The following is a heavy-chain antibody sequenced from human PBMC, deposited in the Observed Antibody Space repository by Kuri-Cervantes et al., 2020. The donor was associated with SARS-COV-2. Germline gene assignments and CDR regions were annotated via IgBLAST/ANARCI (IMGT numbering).Heavy chain of an antibody. CDR2: IYTSGST. CDR1: GGSISSGSYY. D-gene: IGHD5-18*01. J-gene: IGHJ5*02. Sequence: LRLSCTVSGGSISSGSYYWSWIRQPAGKGLEWIGYIYTSGSTNYNPSLKSRVTISVDPSKAQFSLTLISVTAADTAVYYCARLGGYRSGYNWFDPWGQGTLVTVSS. CDR3: ARLGGYRSGYNWFDP. V-gene: IGHV4-61*09.